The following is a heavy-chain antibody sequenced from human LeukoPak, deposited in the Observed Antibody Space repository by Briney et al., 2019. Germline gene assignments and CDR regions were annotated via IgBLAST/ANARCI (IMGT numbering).Heavy chain of an antibody. J-gene: IGHJ5*02. Sequence: ASVKVSCKASGYTFSADRMHWVRQAPGQGLEWMGRIDPDSGGTDYALKFQGRVTMTRDMYISTAYMELSGLTSADTAVYYCATVAYDYVWGSYQGDQWGQGTLVIVSS. CDR1: GYTFSADR. D-gene: IGHD3-16*02. V-gene: IGHV1-2*06. CDR3: ATVAYDYVWGSYQGDQ. CDR2: IDPDSGGT.